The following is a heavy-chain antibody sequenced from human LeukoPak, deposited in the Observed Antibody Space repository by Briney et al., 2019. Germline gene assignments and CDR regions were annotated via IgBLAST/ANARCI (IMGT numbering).Heavy chain of an antibody. D-gene: IGHD3-22*01. V-gene: IGHV1-2*02. CDR2: INPNTGGT. Sequence: ASVKVSCKTSGYTFTGNYMHWVRQAPGQGLEWMGWINPNTGGTNYAQKFQGRVTMTSDTSISTAYMELSSLRSDDTAVYYCARAPMIVVVFPPRLDYWGQGTLVTVSS. CDR1: GYTFTGNY. CDR3: ARAPMIVVVFPPRLDY. J-gene: IGHJ4*02.